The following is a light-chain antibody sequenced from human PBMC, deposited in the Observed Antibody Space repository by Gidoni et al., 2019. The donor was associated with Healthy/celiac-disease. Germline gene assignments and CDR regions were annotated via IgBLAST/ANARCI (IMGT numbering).Light chain of an antibody. CDR1: QSVSSSY. J-gene: IGKJ5*01. CDR2: GAS. V-gene: IGKV3-20*01. Sequence: EIVLTQSPGTLSLSPGERATLSCRASQSVSSSYLAWYQQKPGQAPRLLIYGASSRATGIPDRFSGSGSGTDFTLTISRLEPEDVAVYYCQQDVRSLITFGQGTRLEIK. CDR3: QQDVRSLIT.